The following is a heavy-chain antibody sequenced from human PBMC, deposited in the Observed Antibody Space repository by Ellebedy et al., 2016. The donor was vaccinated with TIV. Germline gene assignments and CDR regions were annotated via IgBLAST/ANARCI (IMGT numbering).Heavy chain of an antibody. CDR3: AKDYCSSTSCSSYWYFDL. V-gene: IGHV3-21*04. CDR2: ISSSSSYI. J-gene: IGHJ2*01. CDR1: GFTFSSYS. Sequence: GGSLRLSXAASGFTFSSYSMNWVRQAPGKGLEWVSSISSSSSYIYYADSVKGRFTISRDNAKNSLYLQMNSLRAEDTALYYCAKDYCSSTSCSSYWYFDLWGRGTLVTVSS. D-gene: IGHD2-2*01.